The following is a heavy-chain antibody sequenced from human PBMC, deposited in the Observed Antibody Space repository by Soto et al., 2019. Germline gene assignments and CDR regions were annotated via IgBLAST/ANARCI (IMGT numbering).Heavy chain of an antibody. V-gene: IGHV1-69*06. J-gene: IGHJ4*02. CDR1: GSTFNNFA. Sequence: QVVLLQSGAEVKAPGASVRVSCQVSGSTFNNFAFSWVLQAPGHGPEWMGGIVVDSNTAEYSQRFQDRVTITADTSSQTLYMELGSLTFEDTAVYYCARAIKRWEVNYYFDFWGQGTLVTVSS. D-gene: IGHD1-26*01. CDR2: IVVDSNTA. CDR3: ARAIKRWEVNYYFDF.